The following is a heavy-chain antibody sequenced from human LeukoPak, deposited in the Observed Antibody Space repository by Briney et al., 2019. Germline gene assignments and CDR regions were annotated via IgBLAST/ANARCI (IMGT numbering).Heavy chain of an antibody. CDR3: ARGTRIMIRGVILVDAFDF. CDR2: IYYSGST. V-gene: IGHV4-30-4*01. Sequence: SETLSLTCTVSGGSISSGDYYWSWIRQPPGKGLEWIGFIYYSGSTYYNPSLKSRITISVDTSKNQFSLKLSSVTAADTAVYYCARGTRIMIRGVILVDAFDFWGQGTMVTVSS. J-gene: IGHJ3*01. D-gene: IGHD3-10*01. CDR1: GGSISSGDYY.